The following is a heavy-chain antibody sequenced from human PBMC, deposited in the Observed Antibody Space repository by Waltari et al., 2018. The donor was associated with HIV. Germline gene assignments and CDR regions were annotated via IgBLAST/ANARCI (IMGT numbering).Heavy chain of an antibody. J-gene: IGHJ6*02. Sequence: QVQLVQSGAEVKKPGSSVKVSCKSSGRTFSSYASNWVRQAPGQGLEWMGGIIPIFGTANYAQKFQGRVTITADESTNTAYMELSSLRSEDTAVYYCARDNHLRVTNVGEYFYYGMDVWGQGTTVTVSS. V-gene: IGHV1-69*01. CDR3: ARDNHLRVTNVGEYFYYGMDV. D-gene: IGHD3-16*01. CDR1: GRTFSSYA. CDR2: IIPIFGTA.